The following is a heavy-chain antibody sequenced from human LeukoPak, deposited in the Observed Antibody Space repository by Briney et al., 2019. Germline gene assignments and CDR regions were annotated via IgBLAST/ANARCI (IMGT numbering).Heavy chain of an antibody. J-gene: IGHJ5*02. CDR1: GYTFTSYG. D-gene: IGHD3-9*01. CDR2: ISAYNGNT. CDR3: ARDDPTIGWFDP. V-gene: IGHV1-18*01. Sequence: GASVKVSCKASGYTFTSYGISWVRQAPGQGLEWMGWISAYNGNTNYAQKLQGRVTMTRDMSTSTVYMELSSLRSEDTAVYYCARDDPTIGWFDPWGQGTLVTVSS.